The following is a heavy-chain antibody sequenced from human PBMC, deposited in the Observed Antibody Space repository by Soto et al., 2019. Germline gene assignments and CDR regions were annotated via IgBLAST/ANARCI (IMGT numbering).Heavy chain of an antibody. J-gene: IGHJ4*02. Sequence: QVQLVESGGGVVQPGRSLRLSCAASGFTFSSYAMHWVRQAPGKGLEWVAVISYDGSNKYYADSVKGRFTISRDNSKNTLYLQMNSLRAEDKAVYYCARDRITMVRGVIYYYFDYWGQGTLVTVSS. CDR2: ISYDGSNK. CDR3: ARDRITMVRGVIYYYFDY. CDR1: GFTFSSYA. V-gene: IGHV3-30-3*01. D-gene: IGHD3-10*01.